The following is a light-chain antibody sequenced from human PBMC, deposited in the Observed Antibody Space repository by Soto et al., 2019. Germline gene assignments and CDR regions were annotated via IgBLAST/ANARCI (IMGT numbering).Light chain of an antibody. CDR1: QSVSSY. J-gene: IGKJ5*01. CDR2: DAS. Sequence: DIVLTQSPATLSLSPGKRATLSCRASQSVSSYLAWYQQKPGQAPRLLIYDASNRATGVPPRFSGSGSGTDFTLTISSLEPEDFAVYYCQQRYNWPPAFGQGTRLEIK. CDR3: QQRYNWPPA. V-gene: IGKV3-11*01.